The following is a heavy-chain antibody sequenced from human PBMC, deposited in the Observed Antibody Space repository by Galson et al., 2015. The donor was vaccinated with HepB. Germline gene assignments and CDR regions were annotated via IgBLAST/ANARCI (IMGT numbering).Heavy chain of an antibody. CDR2: ISGYNGYT. Sequence: SVKVSCKASRDTSATYTLNWVRQAPGQGLEWMGWISGYNGYTTYSQKFQGRVTMTTDTSTRTGYLELRSLRSDDTAMYYCARGGMAAIGGSTFDLWGQGTLVTVSS. D-gene: IGHD5-24*01. V-gene: IGHV1-18*01. CDR1: RDTSATYT. J-gene: IGHJ4*02. CDR3: ARGGMAAIGGSTFDL.